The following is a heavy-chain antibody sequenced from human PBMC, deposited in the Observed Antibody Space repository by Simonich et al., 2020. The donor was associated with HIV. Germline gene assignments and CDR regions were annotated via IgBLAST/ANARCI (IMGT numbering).Heavy chain of an antibody. CDR3: ARGTYNGYDWNWFDP. CDR2: ISAYKGNT. V-gene: IGHV1-18*01. Sequence: QVQLVQSGAEVKKPGASVKVSCKASSYTFTSYGINWVRKAPGQGLEWMGWISAYKGNTNYAQKFQGRVTMTTDTSTSTAYMELRSLRSDDTAVYYCARGTYNGYDWNWFDPWGQGTLVIVSS. CDR1: SYTFTSYG. D-gene: IGHD5-12*01. J-gene: IGHJ5*02.